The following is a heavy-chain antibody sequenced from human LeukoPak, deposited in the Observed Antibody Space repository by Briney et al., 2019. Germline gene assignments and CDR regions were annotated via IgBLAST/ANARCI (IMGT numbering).Heavy chain of an antibody. J-gene: IGHJ4*02. V-gene: IGHV4-39*01. CDR2: IYYSGST. CDR1: GGSISSSSYY. D-gene: IGHD1-26*01. Sequence: PSETLSLTCTVSGGSISSSSYYWGWIRQPPGKGLEWIGSIYYSGSTYYNPSLESRVTISVDTSKNQFSLKLSSVTAADTAVYYCAGSGGFYYLDYWGQGTLVTVSS. CDR3: AGSGGFYYLDY.